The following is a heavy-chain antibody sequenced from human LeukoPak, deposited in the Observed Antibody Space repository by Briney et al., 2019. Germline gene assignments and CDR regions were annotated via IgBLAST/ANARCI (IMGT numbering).Heavy chain of an antibody. J-gene: IGHJ4*02. V-gene: IGHV4-39*02. Sequence: SETLSLTCTVSGGSISSSSYYWGWIRQPPGKGLEWIGSIYYSGSTYYNPSLKSRVTISVDTSKNQFSLKLSSVTAADTAVYYCAGDVHYGDYLSDYWGQGTLVTVSP. CDR3: AGDVHYGDYLSDY. CDR2: IYYSGST. CDR1: GGSISSSSYY. D-gene: IGHD4-17*01.